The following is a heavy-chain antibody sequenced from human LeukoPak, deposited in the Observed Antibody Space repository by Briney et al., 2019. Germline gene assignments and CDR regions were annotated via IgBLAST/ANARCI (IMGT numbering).Heavy chain of an antibody. CDR1: GYTFTVYY. V-gene: IGHV1-2*02. CDR2: INHDSGGT. CDR3: ARASVVPAAMNAHNWFDP. J-gene: IGHJ5*02. D-gene: IGHD2-2*01. Sequence: ASVKVSCKASGYTFTVYYMHWVRQAPGQGLEWMGCINHDSGGTNYALKFQGRVTMTRDTSISTAYMELSRLRSDDTAVYYCARASVVPAAMNAHNWFDPWGQGTLVTVSS.